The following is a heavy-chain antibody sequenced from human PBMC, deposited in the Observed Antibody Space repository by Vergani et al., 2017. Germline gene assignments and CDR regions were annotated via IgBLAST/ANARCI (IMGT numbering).Heavy chain of an antibody. V-gene: IGHV4-59*01. J-gene: IGHJ3*02. D-gene: IGHD5-24*01. CDR3: ARDHRDYNNYPGTFDI. CDR2: IFSSGST. Sequence: QVRLQESGPGLVKPSETLSLTCSVSGGSLSAYSWTWIRQSPGKSLEWIGNIFSSGSTKYNPSLKSRVSMSIDTLMNNFSLNLSTVTAADTAVYYCARDHRDYNNYPGTFDIWGQGAMVTVSS. CDR1: GGSLSAYS.